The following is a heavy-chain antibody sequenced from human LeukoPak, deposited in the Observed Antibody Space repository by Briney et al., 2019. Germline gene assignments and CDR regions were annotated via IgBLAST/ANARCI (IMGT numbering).Heavy chain of an antibody. J-gene: IGHJ4*02. CDR2: ISGSGAST. CDR1: GFTFSTYA. CDR3: AKRTDGSGTYYSFDF. V-gene: IGHV3-23*01. Sequence: GGSLRLSCAVSGFTFSTYAMSWVRQAPGKGLEWVSGISGSGASTYYADSVKGRFTISRDNSKNTLYLQMNSLRAEDTAIYYCAKRTDGSGTYYSFDFWGQGALVTVSS. D-gene: IGHD3-10*01.